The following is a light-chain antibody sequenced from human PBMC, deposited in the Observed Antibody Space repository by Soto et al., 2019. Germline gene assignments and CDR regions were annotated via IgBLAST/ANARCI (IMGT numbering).Light chain of an antibody. Sequence: QAVLTQPPSVSAAPGQKVTISCSGSSSNIGNNYVSWYQQLPGTAPKLLLYDNNKRPSGIPDRFSGSKSGTSATLGITGLQTGDEADYYCGTWDSRLSAVGFGGGTKVTVL. CDR1: SSNIGNNY. J-gene: IGLJ2*01. CDR3: GTWDSRLSAVG. CDR2: DNN. V-gene: IGLV1-51*01.